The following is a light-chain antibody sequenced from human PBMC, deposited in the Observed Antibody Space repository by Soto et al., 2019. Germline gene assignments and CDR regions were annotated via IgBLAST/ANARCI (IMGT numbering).Light chain of an antibody. CDR2: GAS. V-gene: IGKV3-20*01. CDR3: QQYAKSPPT. J-gene: IGKJ1*01. CDR1: HSVSSRY. Sequence: EIVLTQSPGTLSLSPGERATLSCRASHSVSSRYLAWYQQKPGQAPRLLIYGASSRATGIPDRFSGSGSGTDFTLTISRLEPEDFAVYYCQQYAKSPPTFGQGTKVEIK.